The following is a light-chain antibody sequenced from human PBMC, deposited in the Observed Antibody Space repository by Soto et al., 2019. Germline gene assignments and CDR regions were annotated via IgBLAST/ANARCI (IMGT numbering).Light chain of an antibody. CDR2: GAS. J-gene: IGKJ4*01. Sequence: EIVMTQSPATLSVSPGERATLSCRTSQSVSGNLAWYQQKPGQAPRLLLYGASTRATGIPARFSGSGSGTEFTLTISRLQSEDFAVYYCQQYNNWPPLTFGGGTKVAIK. CDR1: QSVSGN. V-gene: IGKV3-15*01. CDR3: QQYNNWPPLT.